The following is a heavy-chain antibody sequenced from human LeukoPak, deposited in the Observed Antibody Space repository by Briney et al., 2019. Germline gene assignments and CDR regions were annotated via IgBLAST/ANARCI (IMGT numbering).Heavy chain of an antibody. V-gene: IGHV3-9*01. CDR3: AKDPPSLLGSPSFDI. CDR2: ISWNSGSI. CDR1: GFTFDDYA. D-gene: IGHD2-21*02. J-gene: IGHJ3*02. Sequence: PGGSLRLSCAASGFTFDDYAMPWVRQAPGKGLEWVSGISWNSGSIGYADSVKGRFTISRDNAKNSLYLQMNSLRAEDTALYYCAKDPPSLLGSPSFDIWGQGTMVTVSS.